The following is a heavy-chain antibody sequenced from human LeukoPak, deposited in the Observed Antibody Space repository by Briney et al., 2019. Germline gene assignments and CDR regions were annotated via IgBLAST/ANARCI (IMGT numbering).Heavy chain of an antibody. CDR1: GGSISSNHYY. CDR2: LHYSGTT. CDR3: ARGTRWLLQHY. Sequence: SETLSLTCTVSGGSISSNHYYWAWIRQPPGKGLEWIGSLHYSGTTYYNPSLKSRVTISVDTSKNQFSLKLSSVTAADTAVYYCARGTRWLLQHYWGQGTLVTVSS. V-gene: IGHV4-39*07. D-gene: IGHD3-22*01. J-gene: IGHJ4*02.